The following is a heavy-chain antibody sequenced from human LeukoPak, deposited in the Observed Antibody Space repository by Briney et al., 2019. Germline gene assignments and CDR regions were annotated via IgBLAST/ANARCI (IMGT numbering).Heavy chain of an antibody. CDR1: GFTFSSYG. J-gene: IGHJ4*02. V-gene: IGHV3-30*18. CDR2: ISYDGSNK. Sequence: PGGSLRLSCAASGFTFSSYGMHWVRQAPGKGLEWVAVISYDGSNKYYADSVKGRFTISRDNSKNTLYLQMNSLRAEDTAVYYCAKDYGYYYDSSGQYMGYWGQGTLVTVSS. CDR3: AKDYGYYYDSSGQYMGY. D-gene: IGHD3-22*01.